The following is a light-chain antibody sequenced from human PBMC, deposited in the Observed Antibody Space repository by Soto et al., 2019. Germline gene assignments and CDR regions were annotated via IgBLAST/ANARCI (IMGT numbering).Light chain of an antibody. CDR3: AAWDASLNGPV. CDR1: SSNIGTNY. CDR2: RNN. Sequence: QSVLTQPPSASGTPGQSVTISCSGSSSNIGTNYISWYQQSPGTAPKLLIYRNNQRPSGVPDRFSGSKSGTSASLAISGLRSEDEADYHCAAWDASLNGPVFGGGTKRTVL. V-gene: IGLV1-47*01. J-gene: IGLJ2*01.